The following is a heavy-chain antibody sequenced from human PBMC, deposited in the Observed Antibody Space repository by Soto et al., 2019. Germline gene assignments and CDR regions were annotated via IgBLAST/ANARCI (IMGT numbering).Heavy chain of an antibody. J-gene: IGHJ6*02. V-gene: IGHV3-48*01. D-gene: IGHD3-9*01. CDR1: GFTFSGYS. Sequence: PGGSLRFSCAASGFTFSGYSMNWVRQAPGKGLEWLAYISSTSDTILYADSVKGRFTVSRDNAKNSLYLQMNNLRVEDTAVFYCARDADTLTSYYYYGMDVWGQGTTVTVSS. CDR3: ARDADTLTSYYYYGMDV. CDR2: ISSTSDTI.